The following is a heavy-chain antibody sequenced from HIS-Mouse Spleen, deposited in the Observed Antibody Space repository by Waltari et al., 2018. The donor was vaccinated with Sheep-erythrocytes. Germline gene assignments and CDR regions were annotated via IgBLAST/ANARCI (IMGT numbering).Heavy chain of an antibody. CDR1: GGSIISSRYY. CDR3: ARVSVAARFDY. V-gene: IGHV4-39*07. CDR2: IYYSGST. J-gene: IGHJ4*02. D-gene: IGHD6-6*01. Sequence: QLQLQESGPGLVKPSETLSLTCTVSGGSIISSRYYWGWIRQPPGKGLEWIGSIYYSGSTYYNPSLKSRVTISVDTSKNQFSLKLSSVTAADTAVYYCARVSVAARFDYWGQGTLVTVSS.